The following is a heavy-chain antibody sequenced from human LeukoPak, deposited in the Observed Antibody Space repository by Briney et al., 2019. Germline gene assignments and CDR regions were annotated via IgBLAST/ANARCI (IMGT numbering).Heavy chain of an antibody. CDR1: GGTFSSYA. CDR2: IILIFGIA. Sequence: APVKASCKAFGGTFSSYAISWVRQAPGHGLEWMGRIILIFGIADHAQKFQGRVTITSDKSMSTAYMELSSLRSEDTAVYYCARGGERRGEDYYYYYGMDVWGQGTTVTVSS. V-gene: IGHV1-69*04. D-gene: IGHD3-10*01. J-gene: IGHJ6*02. CDR3: ARGGERRGEDYYYYYGMDV.